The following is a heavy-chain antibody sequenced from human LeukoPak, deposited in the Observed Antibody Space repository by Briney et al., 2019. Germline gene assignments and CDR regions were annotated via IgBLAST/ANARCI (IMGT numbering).Heavy chain of an antibody. CDR3: ASSHSGYSYGNDY. D-gene: IGHD5-18*01. Sequence: GASVNVSCKASGYTFTSYGISWVRQAPGQGLEWMGGIIPIFGTANYAQKFQGRVTITTDESTSTAYMELSSLRSEDTAVYYCASSHSGYSYGNDYWGQGTLVTVSS. CDR2: IIPIFGTA. V-gene: IGHV1-69*05. CDR1: GYTFTSYG. J-gene: IGHJ4*02.